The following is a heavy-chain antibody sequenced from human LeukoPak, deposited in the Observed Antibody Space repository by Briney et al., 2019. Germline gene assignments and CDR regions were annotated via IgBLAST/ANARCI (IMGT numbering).Heavy chain of an antibody. D-gene: IGHD4-17*01. CDR1: GYTFTSYD. CDR2: TNPNSGNT. J-gene: IGHJ4*02. V-gene: IGHV1-8*03. CDR3: ARGRQRYGFDY. Sequence: ASVKVSCKASGYTFTSYDINWVRQATGQGLEWMGWTNPNSGNTGYAQKFQGRVTITRNTSISTAYMELSSLRSEDTAVYYCARGRQRYGFDYWGQGTLVTVSS.